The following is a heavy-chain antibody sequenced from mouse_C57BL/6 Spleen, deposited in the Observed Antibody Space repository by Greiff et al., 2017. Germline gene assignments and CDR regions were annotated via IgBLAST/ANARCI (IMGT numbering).Heavy chain of an antibody. Sequence: QVQLQQPGAELVKPGASVKLSCKASGYTFTSYWMHWVKQRPGRGLEWIGRIDPTIGGTNYNQKFKGKATLTVDKSSSTAYMQLSSLTSEDSAVYDSAKSAGTGPDFDYWGQGTTLTVAS. CDR3: AKSAGTGPDFDY. J-gene: IGHJ2*01. CDR1: GYTFTSYW. D-gene: IGHD4-1*01. V-gene: IGHV1-72*01. CDR2: IDPTIGGT.